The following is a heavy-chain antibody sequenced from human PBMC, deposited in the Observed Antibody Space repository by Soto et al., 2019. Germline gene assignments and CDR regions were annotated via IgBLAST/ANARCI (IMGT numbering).Heavy chain of an antibody. V-gene: IGHV3-23*01. CDR3: AKRAQNYYYYGLDV. Sequence: GGSLGLSCAASGFTFSRNDMTWVRQAPGKGLEWVSAFSGSSNERDYADSVRGRFTISGDRSKNTLYLQMNSLRVEDTAVYYCAKRAQNYYYYGLDVWGQGTTVTVSS. J-gene: IGHJ6*02. CDR1: GFTFSRND. CDR2: FSGSSNER.